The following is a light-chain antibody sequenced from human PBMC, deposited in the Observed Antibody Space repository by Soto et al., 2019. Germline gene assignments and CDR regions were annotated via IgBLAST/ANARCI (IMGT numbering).Light chain of an antibody. V-gene: IGKV1-6*01. CDR3: LQDFNFPWT. CDR1: QGIRNN. J-gene: IGKJ1*01. Sequence: AIQMTQFPASLSASVGDRVTITCRASQGIRNNLDWYQQRPGKAPKLLIYAASSLHSGVPSRFSGSGSGTHFTLTISSPQPEDFATYYCLQDFNFPWTFGQGTKVEIK. CDR2: AAS.